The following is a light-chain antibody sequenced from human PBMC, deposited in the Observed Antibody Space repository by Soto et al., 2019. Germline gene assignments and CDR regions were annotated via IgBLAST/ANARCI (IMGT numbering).Light chain of an antibody. CDR1: QSVSSSY. V-gene: IGKV3-20*01. CDR2: GAS. CDR3: QQYGSSIT. J-gene: IGKJ5*01. Sequence: TVVTRSAGTLSLSPGQRATLACRASQSVSSSYLAWYQQKPGQAPRLLIYGASSRATGIPDRFSGSGSGTDFTLTISRLEPEDFAVYYCQQYGSSITFGQGTRLEIK.